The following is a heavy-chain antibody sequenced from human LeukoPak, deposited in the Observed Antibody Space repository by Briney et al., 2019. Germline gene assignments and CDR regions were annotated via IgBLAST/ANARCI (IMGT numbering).Heavy chain of an antibody. V-gene: IGHV3-48*03. D-gene: IGHD6-25*01. CDR2: ISASGTVP. CDR3: ARDGTPIYSSGWVYMDV. J-gene: IGHJ6*04. CDR1: RLGSSVYE. Sequence: GGSLRLSCAASRLGSSVYETDGVPQAPGKGLEWISYISASGTVPHYADSVEGRLTISRDNAKNTMYLQMNRLRGEDTAVYYCARDGTPIYSSGWVYMDVWGKGTTVSISS.